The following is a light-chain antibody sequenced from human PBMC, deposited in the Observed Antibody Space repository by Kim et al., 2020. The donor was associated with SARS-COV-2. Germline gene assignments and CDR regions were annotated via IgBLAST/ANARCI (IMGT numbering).Light chain of an antibody. CDR2: STN. Sequence: GGTVTLTCGLSSGSVATSYYPSWYQQTPGQAPRTLIYSTNTRSSGVPDRFSGSILGNKAALTITGAQADDESDYYCVLYMGSGIRVFGGGTKLTVL. J-gene: IGLJ3*02. V-gene: IGLV8-61*01. CDR1: SGSVATSYY. CDR3: VLYMGSGIRV.